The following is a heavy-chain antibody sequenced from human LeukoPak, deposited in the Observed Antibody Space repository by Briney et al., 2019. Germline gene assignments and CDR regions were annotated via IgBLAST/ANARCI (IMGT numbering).Heavy chain of an antibody. CDR1: GFTLSRYA. CDR3: ARGSGYYDFWSGYSYYMDV. Sequence: GESLRLSCAASGFTLSRYAMHWVRQAPDKGLEWVAVISYDGSNKYYADSVKGRFTISRDNAKNSLYLQMNSLRAEDTAVYYCARGSGYYDFWSGYSYYMDVWGKGTTVTVSS. CDR2: ISYDGSNK. D-gene: IGHD3-3*01. J-gene: IGHJ6*03. V-gene: IGHV3-30*04.